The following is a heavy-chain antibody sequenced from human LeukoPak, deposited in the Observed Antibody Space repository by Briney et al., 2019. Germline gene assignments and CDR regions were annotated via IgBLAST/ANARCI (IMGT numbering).Heavy chain of an antibody. J-gene: IGHJ6*02. Sequence: SGTLSLTCTVSGGSISSYYWSWIRQPPGKGLEWIGYIYYSGSTSYNPSLKSRVTISVDTSKNQFSLKLSSVTAADTAVYYCARDRGPWGITYYGMDVWGQGTTVTVSS. CDR2: IYYSGST. CDR3: ARDRGPWGITYYGMDV. D-gene: IGHD3-16*01. V-gene: IGHV4-59*01. CDR1: GGSISSYY.